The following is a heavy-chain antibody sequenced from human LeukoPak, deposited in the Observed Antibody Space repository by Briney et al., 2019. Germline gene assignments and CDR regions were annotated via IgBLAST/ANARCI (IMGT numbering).Heavy chain of an antibody. CDR3: ARVVRHTTIPSAFDI. CDR1: GGSISSGSYY. J-gene: IGHJ3*02. V-gene: IGHV4-61*02. D-gene: IGHD1-1*01. CDR2: IYTSGST. Sequence: SETLSLTCTVSGGSISSGSYYWSWIRQPAGKGLEWIGRIYTSGSTNYNPSLKSRVTISVDTSKNQFSLKLSSVTAADTAVYYCARVVRHTTIPSAFDIWGQGTMVTVSS.